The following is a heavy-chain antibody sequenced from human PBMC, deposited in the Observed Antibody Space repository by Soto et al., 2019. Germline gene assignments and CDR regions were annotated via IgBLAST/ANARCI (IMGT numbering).Heavy chain of an antibody. CDR3: ARTLYSYGPRFDY. CDR1: GGCISSYY. D-gene: IGHD5-18*01. CDR2: IYYSGST. V-gene: IGHV4-59*01. Sequence: QVQLQESGPGLVKPSETLSLTCTVSGGCISSYYWSWNRQPPGKGLEWIGYIYYSGSTNYNPSLKSRVTISVDTSKNQFSLKLSSVTAAETAVYYCARTLYSYGPRFDYWGQGTLVTVSS. J-gene: IGHJ4*02.